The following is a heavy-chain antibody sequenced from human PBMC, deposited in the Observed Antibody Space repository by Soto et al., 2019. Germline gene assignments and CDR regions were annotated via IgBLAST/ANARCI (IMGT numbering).Heavy chain of an antibody. J-gene: IGHJ5*02. CDR3: AADVYYYDSSGYYYVSWFDP. V-gene: IGHV1-58*01. D-gene: IGHD3-22*01. CDR2: IVVGSGNT. Sequence: SVKVSCKASGFTFTSSAVQWVRQARGQRLEWIGWIVVGSGNTNYAQKFQERVTITRDMSTSTAYMELSSLRSEDTAVYYCAADVYYYDSSGYYYVSWFDPWGQGTLVTVSS. CDR1: GFTFTSSA.